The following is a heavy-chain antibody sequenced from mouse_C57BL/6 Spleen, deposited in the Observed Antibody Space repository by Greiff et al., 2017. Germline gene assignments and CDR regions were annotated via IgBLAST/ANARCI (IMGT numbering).Heavy chain of an antibody. CDR3: ARGGYDYDVWFAY. V-gene: IGHV3-6*01. CDR2: ISYDGSN. D-gene: IGHD2-4*01. Sequence: EVQLIQSGPGLVKPSQSLSLTCSVTGYSITSGYYWNWIRQFPGNKLEWMGNISYDGSNNYNPSLKNRITITRDTSKNQFFLKLNSVTTEDTATYYCARGGYDYDVWFAYWGQVTLVTVSA. CDR1: GYSITSGYY. J-gene: IGHJ3*01.